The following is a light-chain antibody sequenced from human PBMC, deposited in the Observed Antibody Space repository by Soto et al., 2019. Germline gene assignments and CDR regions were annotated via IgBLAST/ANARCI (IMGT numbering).Light chain of an antibody. CDR3: QQYGIFLT. CDR1: QSIDTA. J-gene: IGKJ2*01. V-gene: IGKV1-5*03. Sequence: DIQMTQSPSTLSASVGDRVTITCRASQSIDTALAWYQQKPGKVPNLLIYRASNLESGVPSRFSGSGSGTEFTLAISSLQPDDFATYYCQQYGIFLTFGQGTKLEIK. CDR2: RAS.